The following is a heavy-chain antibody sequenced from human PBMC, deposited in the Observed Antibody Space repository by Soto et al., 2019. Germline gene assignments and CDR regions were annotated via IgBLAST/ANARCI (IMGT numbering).Heavy chain of an antibody. J-gene: IGHJ6*02. CDR1: GGSFSGYY. Sequence: QMQLQQWGAGLLKPSETLSLTCAVYGGSFSGYYWSWIRQPPGKGLEWIGEINHSGSTNYNPSLKSRVTISVDTSKNQFSLKLSSVTAADTAVYYCARVRGQWGYYGMDVWGQGTTVTVSS. CDR2: INHSGST. V-gene: IGHV4-34*01. D-gene: IGHD6-19*01. CDR3: ARVRGQWGYYGMDV.